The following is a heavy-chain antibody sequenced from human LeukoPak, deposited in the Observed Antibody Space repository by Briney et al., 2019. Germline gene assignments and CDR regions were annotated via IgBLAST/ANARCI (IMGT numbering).Heavy chain of an antibody. CDR3: AREFGGIFDF. CDR1: GFTFGGYD. CDR2: IGSSGGTK. J-gene: IGHJ4*02. Sequence: GGSVTLFCAASGFTFGGYDMNWVRQAPGKGLEWVSYIGSSGGTKYYADPVKGRFTISRDNAKNSMSLQMNSLRGEDTAVYYCAREFGGIFDFWGQGTLVTVPS. D-gene: IGHD3-3*01. V-gene: IGHV3-48*03.